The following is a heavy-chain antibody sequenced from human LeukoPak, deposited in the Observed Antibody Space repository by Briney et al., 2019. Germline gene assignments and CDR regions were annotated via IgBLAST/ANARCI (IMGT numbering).Heavy chain of an antibody. V-gene: IGHV3-23*01. CDR3: ARVVPPTDYGSGSYFWDPYYFDY. CDR2: ISGSGGST. J-gene: IGHJ4*02. Sequence: GGSLRLSCAASGFTLSSYAMSWVRQAPGKGLEWVSAISGSGGSTYYADSVKGRFTISRDNSKNTLYLQVNSLRAEDTAVYYCARVVPPTDYGSGSYFWDPYYFDYWGQGTLVTVSS. D-gene: IGHD3-10*01. CDR1: GFTLSSYA.